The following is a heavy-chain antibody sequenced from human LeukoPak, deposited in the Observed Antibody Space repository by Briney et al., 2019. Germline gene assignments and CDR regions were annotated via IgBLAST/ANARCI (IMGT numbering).Heavy chain of an antibody. J-gene: IGHJ3*02. D-gene: IGHD3-10*01. CDR2: IYYSGST. Sequence: PSETLSLTCAVSGGSISSGGYSWSWIRQPPGKGLEWIGYIYYSGSTYYNPSLKSRVTISVDTSKNQFSLKLSSVTAADTAVYYCARRAGSGSTKVFDIWGQGTMVTVSS. CDR1: GGSISSGGYS. CDR3: ARRAGSGSTKVFDI. V-gene: IGHV4-30-4*07.